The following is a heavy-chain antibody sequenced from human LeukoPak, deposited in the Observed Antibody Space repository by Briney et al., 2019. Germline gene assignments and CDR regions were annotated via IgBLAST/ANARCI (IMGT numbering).Heavy chain of an antibody. CDR2: INPNSGGT. CDR1: GYTFTGHY. D-gene: IGHD5-18*01. CDR3: ARVHSYGYESDFDY. Sequence: ASLKVSCKASGYTFTGHYMHWVRQAPGQGLEWMGWINPNSGGTNYAQKFQGRVTMTRDTSISTAYMELSRLRSDDTAVYYCARVHSYGYESDFDYWGRGTLVTVSS. V-gene: IGHV1-2*02. J-gene: IGHJ4*02.